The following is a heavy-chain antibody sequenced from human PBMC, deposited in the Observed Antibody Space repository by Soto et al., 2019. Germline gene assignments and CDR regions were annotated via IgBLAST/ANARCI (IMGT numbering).Heavy chain of an antibody. CDR2: IIPIFGTA. CDR1: GGTFSSYA. D-gene: IGHD3-16*02. J-gene: IGHJ4*02. CDR3: ARSEAFGGVIVPFDY. V-gene: IGHV1-69*13. Sequence: SVKVSCKASGGTFSSYAISWVRQAPGQGLEWMGGIIPIFGTANYAQKFQGRVTITADESTSTAYMELSSLRSADTAVYYCARSEAFGGVIVPFDYWGQGTLVTVSS.